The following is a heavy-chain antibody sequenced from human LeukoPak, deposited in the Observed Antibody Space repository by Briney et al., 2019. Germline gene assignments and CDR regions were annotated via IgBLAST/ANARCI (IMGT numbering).Heavy chain of an antibody. CDR2: ISDRGDST. J-gene: IGHJ3*01. Sequence: GGSLRLSCAASGLNLTTYAMGWVRQAPGRGLEWVSVISDRGDSTYYGDSVKGRFTISRDSSKNTLYLQMNSLGGEDTALYYCAKGRWGLTINNFDLWGQGTMVTVSS. CDR1: GLNLTTYA. CDR3: AKGRWGLTINNFDL. V-gene: IGHV3-23*01. D-gene: IGHD3/OR15-3a*01.